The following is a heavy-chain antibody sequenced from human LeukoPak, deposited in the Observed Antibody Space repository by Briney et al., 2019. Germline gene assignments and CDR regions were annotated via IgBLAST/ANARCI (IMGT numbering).Heavy chain of an antibody. CDR3: TRGLAYYYSSGSYYPLDY. CDR2: IKQDGSEK. D-gene: IGHD3-10*01. CDR1: GFTFSSYW. Sequence: GGSLRLSCAASGFTFSSYWMSWVRQAPGKGLEWVANIKQDGSEKYYVDSVKGRFTISRDNAKNSLYLQMNSLRAEDTAVYYCTRGLAYYYSSGSYYPLDYWGQGTLVTVSS. J-gene: IGHJ4*02. V-gene: IGHV3-7*03.